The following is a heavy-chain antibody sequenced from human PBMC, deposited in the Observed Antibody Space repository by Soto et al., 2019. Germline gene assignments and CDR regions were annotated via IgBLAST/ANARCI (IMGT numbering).Heavy chain of an antibody. V-gene: IGHV1-58*01. CDR2: IVVGSGNT. J-gene: IGHJ5*02. CDR1: GFTFTSSA. CDR3: AAVFKESWFDP. Sequence: ASVKVSCKASGFTFTSSAVQWVRQARGQRLERLGWIVVGSGNTNYAQKFQERVTITRDMSTSTAYMELSSLRSEDTAVYYCAAVFKESWFDPWGQGTLVTVSS.